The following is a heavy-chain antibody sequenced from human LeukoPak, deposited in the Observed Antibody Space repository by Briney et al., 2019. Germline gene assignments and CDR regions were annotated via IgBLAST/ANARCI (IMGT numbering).Heavy chain of an antibody. CDR1: GFTFSTYS. CDR3: ARSAYYYDSRGYHNFYHYGMDV. D-gene: IGHD3-22*01. Sequence: GGSLRLSCAASGFTFSTYSMHWVRQAPGKGLEWVAVISYDGSNKYYADSVKGRFTISRDNSKNTLYLQMNSLRAEDTAVYYCARSAYYYDSRGYHNFYHYGMDVWGQGTTVTVSS. CDR2: ISYDGSNK. V-gene: IGHV3-30*03. J-gene: IGHJ6*02.